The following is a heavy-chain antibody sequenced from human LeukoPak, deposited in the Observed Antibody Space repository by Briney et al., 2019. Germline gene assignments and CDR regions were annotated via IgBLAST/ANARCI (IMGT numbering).Heavy chain of an antibody. D-gene: IGHD3-10*01. CDR2: MSSSSSSI. CDR3: AKDHGTGFSFDY. CDR1: GFSFSTYS. J-gene: IGHJ4*02. Sequence: GSLRLSCAASGFSFSTYSMNWVRQAPGKGLEWVSSMSSSSSSIYYADSVKGRFTISRDSAKNSLFLQMNSLRAEDTAVYYCAKDHGTGFSFDYWGQGTLVTVSS. V-gene: IGHV3-21*01.